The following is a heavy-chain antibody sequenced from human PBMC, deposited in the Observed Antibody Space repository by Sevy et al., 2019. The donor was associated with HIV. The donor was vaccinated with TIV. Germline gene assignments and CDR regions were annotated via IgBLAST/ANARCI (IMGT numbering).Heavy chain of an antibody. J-gene: IGHJ5*02. CDR2: INESGIT. D-gene: IGHD2-2*01. CDR3: ARSPPVVVVPGAPSWFDP. Sequence: SETLSLTCAVHDGSFSGYYWNWIRQLPGKGLEWIGEINESGITYYNPSLKSRVTISVDTSKKQFSLKLNSVTAVDSAVYFCARSPPVVVVPGAPSWFDPWGQGTLVTVST. V-gene: IGHV4-34*01. CDR1: DGSFSGYY.